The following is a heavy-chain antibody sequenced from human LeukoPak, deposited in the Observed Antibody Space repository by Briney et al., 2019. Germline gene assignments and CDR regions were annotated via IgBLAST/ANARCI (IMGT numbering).Heavy chain of an antibody. Sequence: GGSLRLSCAASGFTFSSYWMTWVRQAPGKGLEWVANIKQDGSEKNYVDSVKGRFTISRDNAKNSLYLQMNSLRAEDTAVYYCARDTVIYYSDSSGYYVFDFWGQGTLVTVSS. CDR2: IKQDGSEK. V-gene: IGHV3-7*01. D-gene: IGHD3-22*01. CDR1: GFTFSSYW. CDR3: ARDTVIYYSDSSGYYVFDF. J-gene: IGHJ4*02.